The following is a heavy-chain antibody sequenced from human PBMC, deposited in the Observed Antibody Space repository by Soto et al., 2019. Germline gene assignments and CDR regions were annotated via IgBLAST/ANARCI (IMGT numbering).Heavy chain of an antibody. CDR3: ASQPYYYDSSGYLSLDY. CDR2: IYAGDSDT. V-gene: IGHV5-51*01. J-gene: IGHJ4*02. CDR1: GYSFTSYW. D-gene: IGHD3-22*01. Sequence: GPYVKISCKGSGYSFTSYWIGWVREMPGKVLAWMGVIYAGDSDTRYSPFFPGQVTILADKSISTAYLLWSSLKASDTAMYYCASQPYYYDSSGYLSLDYWGQGTLVTVSS.